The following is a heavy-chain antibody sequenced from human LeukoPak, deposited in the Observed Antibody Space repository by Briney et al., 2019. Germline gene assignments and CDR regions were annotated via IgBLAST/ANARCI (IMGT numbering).Heavy chain of an antibody. Sequence: GASVKVSCKASGYTFTSYDINWVRQATGQGLEWMGWMNPNSGNTGYAQKFQGRVTMTRNTSISTAYMELSSLRAEDTAVYYCARPISRGSYSLYWGQGTLVTVSS. CDR1: GYTFTSYD. CDR3: ARPISRGSYSLY. D-gene: IGHD1-26*01. J-gene: IGHJ4*02. CDR2: MNPNSGNT. V-gene: IGHV1-8*01.